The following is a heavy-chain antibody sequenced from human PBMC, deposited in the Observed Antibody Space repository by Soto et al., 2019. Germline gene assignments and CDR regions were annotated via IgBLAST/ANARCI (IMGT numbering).Heavy chain of an antibody. CDR3: VRGPDYEGYFDY. D-gene: IGHD3-22*01. Sequence: SVKVSCKASGGTFSSYAISWVRQAPGQGLEWMGGIILPFGTPNYAQKFQGRVTISADESMTTAYMELRGLRSEDTAVYYCVRGPDYEGYFDYWGQGTRVTVAS. CDR1: GGTFSSYA. J-gene: IGHJ4*02. CDR2: IILPFGTP. V-gene: IGHV1-69*13.